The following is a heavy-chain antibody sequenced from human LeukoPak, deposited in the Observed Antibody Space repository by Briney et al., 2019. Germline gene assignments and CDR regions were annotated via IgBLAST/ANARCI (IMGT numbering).Heavy chain of an antibody. V-gene: IGHV3-30-3*01. J-gene: IGHJ4*02. Sequence: PGGSLRLSCAASGFTFSGYAMHWVRQAPGKGLEWVAVISYDGSNKYYADSVKGRFTISRDNSKNTLYLQMNSLRAEDTAVYYCARGPVDTAPGNFDYWGQGTLVTVSS. CDR3: ARGPVDTAPGNFDY. CDR2: ISYDGSNK. CDR1: GFTFSGYA. D-gene: IGHD5-18*01.